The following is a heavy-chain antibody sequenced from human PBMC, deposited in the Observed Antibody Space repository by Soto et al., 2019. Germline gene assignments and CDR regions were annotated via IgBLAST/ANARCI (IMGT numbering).Heavy chain of an antibody. J-gene: IGHJ4*02. CDR3: ARGSQSWYID. CDR1: GFTFSSYA. D-gene: IGHD6-13*01. V-gene: IGHV3-30-3*01. Sequence: QVQLVESGGGVVQPGRSLRLSCAASGFTFSSYAMHWVRQAPGKGLEWVAVISYDGSNKYYADSVKGRFTISRDNSKNTLYLQMNSLRAEDTAVYYCARGSQSWYIDWGQGTLVTVSS. CDR2: ISYDGSNK.